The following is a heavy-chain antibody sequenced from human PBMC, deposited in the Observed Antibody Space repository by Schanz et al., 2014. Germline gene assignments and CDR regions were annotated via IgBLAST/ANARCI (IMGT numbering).Heavy chain of an antibody. CDR3: ARLNYDSSGYPYYYGMDV. V-gene: IGHV4-59*08. Sequence: QVQLQESGPGLVKPSETLSLTCSVSGGSIRNYYWNWIRQPPGKGVEWIGYIHYSGSTNYNPSLGRRVALSLHTPKNKFSRRLSSVTAADTAVYYCARLNYDSSGYPYYYGMDVWGQGTTVTVSS. CDR2: IHYSGST. J-gene: IGHJ6*02. CDR1: GGSIRNYY. D-gene: IGHD3-22*01.